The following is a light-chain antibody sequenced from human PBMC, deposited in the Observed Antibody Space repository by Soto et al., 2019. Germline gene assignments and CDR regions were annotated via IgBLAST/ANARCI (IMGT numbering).Light chain of an antibody. CDR1: QAIRND. Sequence: DIQMTQSPSSLSASVGDRVTITCRASQAIRNDLAWYQQKPGRAPKRLIYGSSSLQSGVPSRFRGRASGTEFTLTISSLQPEDFATYYCLQHNVFPRTFGQGNKLELK. J-gene: IGKJ1*01. CDR2: GSS. CDR3: LQHNVFPRT. V-gene: IGKV1-17*01.